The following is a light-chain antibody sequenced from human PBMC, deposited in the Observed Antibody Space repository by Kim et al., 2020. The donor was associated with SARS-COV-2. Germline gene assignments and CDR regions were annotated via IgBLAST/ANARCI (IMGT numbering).Light chain of an antibody. V-gene: IGKV3-15*01. CDR1: QSVSSN. CDR2: GAS. J-gene: IGKJ2*01. CDR3: QQYNNWPPMYT. Sequence: SPGERATLSCRASQSVSSNLAWYQQKPGQAPRLVIYGASTRATGIPARFSGSGSGTEFTLTISSLQSEDFAVYYCQQYNNWPPMYTFGQGTKLEIK.